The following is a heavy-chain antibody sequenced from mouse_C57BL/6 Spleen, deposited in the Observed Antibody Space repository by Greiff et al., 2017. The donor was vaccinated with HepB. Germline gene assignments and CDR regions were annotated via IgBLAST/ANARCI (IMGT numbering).Heavy chain of an antibody. J-gene: IGHJ4*01. Sequence: EVKLMESGPGLVKPSQSLSLTCSVTGYSITSGYYWNWIRQFPGNKLEWMGYISYDGSNNYNPSLKNRISITRDTSKNQFFLKLNSVTTEDTATYYCARVDYEDYAMDYWGQGTSVTVSS. CDR3: ARVDYEDYAMDY. D-gene: IGHD1-1*01. CDR2: ISYDGSN. V-gene: IGHV3-6*01. CDR1: GYSITSGYY.